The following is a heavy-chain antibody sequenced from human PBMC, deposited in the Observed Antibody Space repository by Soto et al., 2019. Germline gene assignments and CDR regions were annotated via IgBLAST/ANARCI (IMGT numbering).Heavy chain of an antibody. V-gene: IGHV2-5*02. D-gene: IGHD3-3*01. Sequence: QITLKESGPTLVKPTQTLTLTCTFSGFSLSTSGVGVGWIRQPPGKALEWLALIYWDDDKRYSPSLKSRLTITRDPSKTQVVLTMTNMDPVDTATYYCAHGLYYDFWSGYYFPRGEFDYWGQGTLVTVSS. CDR1: GFSLSTSGVG. CDR3: AHGLYYDFWSGYYFPRGEFDY. J-gene: IGHJ4*02. CDR2: IYWDDDK.